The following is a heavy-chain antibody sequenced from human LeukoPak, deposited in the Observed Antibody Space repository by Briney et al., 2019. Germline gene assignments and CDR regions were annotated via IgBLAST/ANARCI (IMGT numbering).Heavy chain of an antibody. V-gene: IGHV4-61*02. Sequence: PSETLSLTCTVSGGSISSGSYYWSWIRQPAGKGLEWIGRIYTSGSTNYNPSLKSRVTISVGTSKNQFSLKLSSVTAADTAVYYCAIHSMGDFWSGYDYWGQGTLVTVSS. CDR3: AIHSMGDFWSGYDY. CDR1: GGSISSGSYY. J-gene: IGHJ4*02. D-gene: IGHD3-3*01. CDR2: IYTSGST.